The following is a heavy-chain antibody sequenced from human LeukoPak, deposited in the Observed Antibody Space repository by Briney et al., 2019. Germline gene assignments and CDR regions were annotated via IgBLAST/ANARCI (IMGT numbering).Heavy chain of an antibody. Sequence: TGGSLRLSCAASGFTYDDYSMSWVRQTPGKGLEWVSGINWNGGRTGYADSVKGRFTISRDNAKNSLYLQMNSLRDEDTAVYYCAREYKSSSPLKGYYYYGMDVWGQGTTVTVSS. CDR3: AREYKSSSPLKGYYYYGMDV. CDR2: INWNGGRT. V-gene: IGHV3-20*04. CDR1: GFTYDDYS. D-gene: IGHD6-13*01. J-gene: IGHJ6*02.